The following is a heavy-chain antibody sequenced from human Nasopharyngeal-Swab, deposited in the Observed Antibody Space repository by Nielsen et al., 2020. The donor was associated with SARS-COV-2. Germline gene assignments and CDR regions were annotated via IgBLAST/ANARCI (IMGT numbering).Heavy chain of an antibody. V-gene: IGHV4-31*03. Sequence: LRLSCTVSGDSTTSGGHYWTWIRQHPGKGLEWIGCIFYLGGTHYNPSLKSRVSMSVDTSKKFFSLKLTSVTAEDTAVYFCARTSSSAHDALDIWGQGTVVTVSS. CDR1: GDSTTSGGHY. CDR2: IFYLGGT. CDR3: ARTSSSAHDALDI. J-gene: IGHJ3*02.